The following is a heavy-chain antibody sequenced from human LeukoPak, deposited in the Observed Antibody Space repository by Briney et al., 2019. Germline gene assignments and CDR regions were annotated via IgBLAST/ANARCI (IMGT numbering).Heavy chain of an antibody. J-gene: IGHJ5*02. D-gene: IGHD3-22*01. Sequence: ASVKVSCKASGYTFTGYYMHWVRQAPGQGLEWMGWINPNRGGTNYAQKFQGRVTMTRDTSISTAYMELSRLRSDDTAVYYCARGGPAVVITASNWFDPWGQGTLGTVSS. V-gene: IGHV1-2*02. CDR1: GYTFTGYY. CDR2: INPNRGGT. CDR3: ARGGPAVVITASNWFDP.